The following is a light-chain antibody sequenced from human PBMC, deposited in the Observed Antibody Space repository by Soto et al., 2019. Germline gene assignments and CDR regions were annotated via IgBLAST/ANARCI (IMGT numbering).Light chain of an antibody. CDR1: QSVNSN. CDR3: HQYHNWPQA. Sequence: ETVMTQSPATLSVSPGERVILSCRASQSVNSNLAWYQQKPGQPPRLLIYGASARATGIPARFSGSGYGTEFTLIISSLQPEDFAVYYCHQYHNWPQAFGQGTKVESK. CDR2: GAS. V-gene: IGKV3-15*01. J-gene: IGKJ1*01.